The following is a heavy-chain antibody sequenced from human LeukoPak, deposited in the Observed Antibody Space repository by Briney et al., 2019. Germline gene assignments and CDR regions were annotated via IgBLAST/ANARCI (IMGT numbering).Heavy chain of an antibody. Sequence: PGGSLRLSCAASGFTFSTYAMSWVRQAPGKGLEWVSVISGSGGSTYYADSVKGRFTISRDNSKNTLYLQMNSLRAEDTAVYYCARGFPITIHLTGRRRDLDYWGQGTLVTVSS. J-gene: IGHJ4*02. D-gene: IGHD3-3*01. CDR2: ISGSGGST. CDR3: ARGFPITIHLTGRRRDLDY. V-gene: IGHV3-23*01. CDR1: GFTFSTYA.